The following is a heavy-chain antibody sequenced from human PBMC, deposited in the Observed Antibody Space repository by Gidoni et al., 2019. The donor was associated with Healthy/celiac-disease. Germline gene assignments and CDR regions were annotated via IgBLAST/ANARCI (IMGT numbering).Heavy chain of an antibody. D-gene: IGHD2-2*01. V-gene: IGHV3-23*01. CDR3: AKDPAVTAAMSGDAFDI. J-gene: IGHJ3*02. CDR2: ISGSGGST. Sequence: EVQLLESGGGLVQPGGSLRLYCAASGLTFSSYAMSWVRQAPGKGLEWVSAISGSGGSTYYADSVKGRFTISRDNSKNTLYLQMNSLRAEDTAVYYCAKDPAVTAAMSGDAFDIWGQGTMVTVSS. CDR1: GLTFSSYA.